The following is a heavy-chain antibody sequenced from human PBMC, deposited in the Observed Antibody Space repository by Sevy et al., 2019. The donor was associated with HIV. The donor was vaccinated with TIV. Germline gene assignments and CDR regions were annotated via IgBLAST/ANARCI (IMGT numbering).Heavy chain of an antibody. V-gene: IGHV4-61*01. D-gene: IGHD3-9*01. CDR2: VYYFGST. J-gene: IGHJ6*02. CDR1: GASVSAANDY. Sequence: SETLSLTCSVSGASVSAANDYWSWIRQPPGKGLEWIGNVYYFGSTNYNPSLKSRVTISLDTSKKQFSLKLSSVTAADTAVYYCARDQYYDIGTCLYAMDVWGQGTTVTVSS. CDR3: ARDQYYDIGTCLYAMDV.